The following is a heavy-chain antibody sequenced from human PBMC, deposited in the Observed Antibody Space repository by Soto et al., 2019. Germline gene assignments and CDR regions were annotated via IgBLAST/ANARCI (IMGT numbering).Heavy chain of an antibody. D-gene: IGHD4-17*01. CDR3: ARGDATKIVVTTYYGVDV. Sequence: QVQLVQSGAEVKKPGSSVKVSCKASGGSLSNYGISWVRQAPGQGLEWMGGIIPVFGTAYYAQKFQGRVTITADESTSIVYMDVTSLRSEDTAVDYCARGDATKIVVTTYYGVDVWGQGTTVTVSS. J-gene: IGHJ6*02. V-gene: IGHV1-69*12. CDR2: IIPVFGTA. CDR1: GGSLSNYG.